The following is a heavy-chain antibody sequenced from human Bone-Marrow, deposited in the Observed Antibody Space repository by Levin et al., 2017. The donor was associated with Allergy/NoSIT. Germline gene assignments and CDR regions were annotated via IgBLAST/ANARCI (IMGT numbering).Heavy chain of an antibody. V-gene: IGHV4-31*03. CDR2: ISYSGST. Sequence: SETLSLTCTVSGGSISSGAYFWSWIRHHPGKGLEYLGYISYSGSTYYNPSLQSRLTMSVDTSKNQFSLRLRSVTAADTAVYYCARDKPGTYFPYYMDVWGKGTTVTVSS. CDR3: ARDKPGTYFPYYMDV. CDR1: GGSISSGAYF. J-gene: IGHJ6*03. D-gene: IGHD3-10*01.